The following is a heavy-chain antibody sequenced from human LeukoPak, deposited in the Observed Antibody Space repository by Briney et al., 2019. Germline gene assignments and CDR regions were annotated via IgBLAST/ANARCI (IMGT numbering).Heavy chain of an antibody. J-gene: IGHJ4*02. CDR2: IYSSGST. CDR1: GGSTTDYF. D-gene: IGHD5-24*01. Sequence: SETLSPTCTVSGGSTTDYFWSWIRQPAGKGLEWIGRIYSSGSTNYNASLKSRVTMSVDTSKNQFSLKLSSVTAADTAVYYCAREVSARDGSLGRPFDYWGQGTLVTVSS. CDR3: AREVSARDGSLGRPFDY. V-gene: IGHV4-4*07.